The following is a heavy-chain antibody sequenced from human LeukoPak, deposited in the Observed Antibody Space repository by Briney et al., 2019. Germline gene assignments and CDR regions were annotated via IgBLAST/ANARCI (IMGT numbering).Heavy chain of an antibody. V-gene: IGHV5-51*01. J-gene: IGHJ4*02. D-gene: IGHD3-22*01. Sequence: GESLKISCKGSGYSFTSYWIGWVRQMPGKGLEWMGIIYPGDSDTRYSPSFQGQVTISADKSISTAYLQWSSLKASDTAMYYCARQPGIYDSRGKRLYYFDYWGQGTLVTVSS. CDR2: IYPGDSDT. CDR3: ARQPGIYDSRGKRLYYFDY. CDR1: GYSFTSYW.